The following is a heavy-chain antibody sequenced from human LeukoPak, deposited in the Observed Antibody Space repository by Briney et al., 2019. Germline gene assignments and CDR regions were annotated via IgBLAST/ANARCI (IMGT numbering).Heavy chain of an antibody. V-gene: IGHV3-13*04. CDR2: IGTAGDT. CDR1: GXTFSRYD. Sequence: GGSLRLSCAASGXTFSRYDMHWVRQPTGKGLEWVSIIGTAGDTYYPGSVKGRFTISRENAKNSLYLQMNSLRAGDTAVYYCARGQPGWGLDYWGQGTLVTVSS. CDR3: ARGQPGWGLDY. D-gene: IGHD1-26*01. J-gene: IGHJ4*02.